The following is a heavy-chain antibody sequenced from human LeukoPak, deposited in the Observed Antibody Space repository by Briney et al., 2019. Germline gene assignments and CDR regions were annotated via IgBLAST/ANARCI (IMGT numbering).Heavy chain of an antibody. V-gene: IGHV3-21*01. CDR1: GFTFSSYS. CDR3: ARAHDDAFDI. J-gene: IGHJ3*02. Sequence: KAGGSLRLSCAASGFTFSSYSMNWVRQAPGKGLEWVSSISSSSSYIYYADSVKGRFTISRDNAKNSLYLQMNSLRAEDTAVCYCARAHDDAFDIWGQGTMVTVSS. CDR2: ISSSSSYI.